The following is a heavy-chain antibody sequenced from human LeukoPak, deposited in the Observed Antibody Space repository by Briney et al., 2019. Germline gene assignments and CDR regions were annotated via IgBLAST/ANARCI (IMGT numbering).Heavy chain of an antibody. V-gene: IGHV3-23*01. D-gene: IGHD4-17*01. CDR3: AKDREVTTTPNWFDP. J-gene: IGHJ5*02. Sequence: GGSLRLSCAASGFTFSSYAMSWVRQAPGKGLEWVSAISGSGGSTYYADSVKGRFTISRDNSKNTLYLQMNSLRAEDTAVYYCAKDREVTTTPNWFDPWGQGTLVTVSS. CDR1: GFTFSSYA. CDR2: ISGSGGST.